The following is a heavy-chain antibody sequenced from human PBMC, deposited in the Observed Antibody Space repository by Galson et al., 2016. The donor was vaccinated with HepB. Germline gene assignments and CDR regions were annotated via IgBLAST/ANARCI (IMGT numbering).Heavy chain of an antibody. CDR3: ARDIRTRHSTNWSLGQDY. CDR2: IWYDGSYK. Sequence: SLRLSCAASGFTFSNHGMHWVRQAPGKGLEWVAVIWYDGSYKKYEDSVRGRFTISRDNSKNTLYLQLNSLRVEDTAVYYCARDIRTRHSTNWSLGQDYWGQGTPVTVSS. D-gene: IGHD2-2*01. CDR1: GFTFSNHG. V-gene: IGHV3-33*01. J-gene: IGHJ4*02.